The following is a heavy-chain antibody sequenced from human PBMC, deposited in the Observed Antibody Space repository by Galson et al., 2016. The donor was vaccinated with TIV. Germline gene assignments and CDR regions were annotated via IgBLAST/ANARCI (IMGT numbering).Heavy chain of an antibody. V-gene: IGHV3-9*01. CDR2: ITWNSVGI. J-gene: IGHJ4*02. CDR1: GFTLDDYG. Sequence: SLRLSCAASGFTLDDYGMHWVRQPPGKGLEWVSGITWNSVGIDYADSVKGRFTISRDNAKNSLYLQMNSLRPDDTALYYCAKEQSCGGDCYLFDFWGQGALVTVPS. CDR3: AKEQSCGGDCYLFDF. D-gene: IGHD2-21*02.